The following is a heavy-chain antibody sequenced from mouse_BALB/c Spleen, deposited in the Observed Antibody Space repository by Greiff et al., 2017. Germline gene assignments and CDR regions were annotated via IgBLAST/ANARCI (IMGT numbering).Heavy chain of an antibody. Sequence: ESGPGLVKPSQSLSLTCSVTGYSITSGYYWNWIRQFPGNKLEWMGYISYDGSNNYNPSLKNRISITRDTSKNQFFLKLNSVTTEDTATYYCAGYDYDAMDYWGQGTSVTVSS. J-gene: IGHJ4*01. V-gene: IGHV3-6*02. CDR1: GYSITSGYY. CDR2: ISYDGSN. D-gene: IGHD2-2*01. CDR3: AGYDYDAMDY.